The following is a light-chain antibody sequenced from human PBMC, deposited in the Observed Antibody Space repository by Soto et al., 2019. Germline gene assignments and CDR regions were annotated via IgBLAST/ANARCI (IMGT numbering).Light chain of an antibody. Sequence: QSALTQPASVSGSPGQSITISCTGTSSDVGGYNYVCWYQQHPGKAPKLMIYDVSNRPSGVSNRFSGSKSGNTASLTISGLQDEDEADYYCSSYTSSSTVVFGGGTKLTVL. CDR3: SSYTSSSTVV. J-gene: IGLJ2*01. V-gene: IGLV2-14*01. CDR2: DVS. CDR1: SSDVGGYNY.